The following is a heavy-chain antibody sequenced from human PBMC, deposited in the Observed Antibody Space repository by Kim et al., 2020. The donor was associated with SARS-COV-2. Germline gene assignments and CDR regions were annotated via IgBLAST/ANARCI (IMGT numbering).Heavy chain of an antibody. CDR2: GSST. D-gene: IGHD6-25*01. J-gene: IGHJ4*02. V-gene: IGHV3-74*01. Sequence: GSSTTHADSVKSRFTISRDNAKNTLYLQMNSLRVEDTGVYYCARVDSSGYWGQGTLVTVSS. CDR3: ARVDSSGY.